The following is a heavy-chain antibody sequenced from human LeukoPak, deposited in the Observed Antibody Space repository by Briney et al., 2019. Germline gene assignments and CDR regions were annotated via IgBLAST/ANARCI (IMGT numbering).Heavy chain of an antibody. D-gene: IGHD2-15*01. CDR1: RFTFRNYV. CDR2: TSSDLNVK. J-gene: IGHJ4*02. CDR3: ATDRATQYFDY. Sequence: PGGSLGLSCAASRFTFRNYVIHWVRQAPGKGLEWVAVTSSDLNVKLYADSVKGRFTISRDNSRSTLYLQMNSLRAEDTAVYYYATDRATQYFDYWGQGTLVSVSS. V-gene: IGHV3-30-3*01.